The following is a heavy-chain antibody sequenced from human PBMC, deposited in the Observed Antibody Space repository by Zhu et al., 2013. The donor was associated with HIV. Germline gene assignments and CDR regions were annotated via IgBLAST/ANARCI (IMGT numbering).Heavy chain of an antibody. CDR2: INHSGST. V-gene: IGHV4-34*01. J-gene: IGHJ3*02. Sequence: QVQLQQWGAGLLKPSETLSLTCAVYGGSFSGYYWSWIRQPPGKGLEWIGEINHSGSTNYNPSLKSRVTISVDTSKNQFSLKLSSVTAADTAVYYCARDLALDCTGGVCYTVGAFDIWGQGTMVTVSS. D-gene: IGHD2-8*02. CDR3: ARDLALDCTGGVCYTVGAFDI. CDR1: GGSFSGYY.